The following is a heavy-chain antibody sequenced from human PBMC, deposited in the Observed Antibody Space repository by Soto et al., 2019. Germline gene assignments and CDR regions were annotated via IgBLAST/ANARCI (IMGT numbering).Heavy chain of an antibody. V-gene: IGHV1-69*04. J-gene: IGHJ4*02. CDR1: GGTFSSYT. D-gene: IGHD4-17*01. Sequence: SVKVSCKASGGTFSSYTISWVRQAPRQGLEWIGRIIPILGIANYAQKFQGRVTITADKSTSTAYMELSSLRSEDTAVYYCARDDDGAFDYWGQGTLVTVSS. CDR2: IIPILGIA. CDR3: ARDDDGAFDY.